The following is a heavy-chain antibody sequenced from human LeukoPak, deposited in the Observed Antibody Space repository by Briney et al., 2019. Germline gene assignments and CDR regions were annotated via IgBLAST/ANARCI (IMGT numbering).Heavy chain of an antibody. CDR2: IYYTGST. Sequence: SESLSLTCVVSGGSINIGGFYWSWIRQHPGRGLEWIAYIYYTGSTYYNPSLKSRVTMSEDTSKNQFSLKLSSVTAADTAVYYCARENYRLKTRWFDPWGQGTLVTASS. V-gene: IGHV4-31*11. CDR1: GGSINIGGFY. CDR3: ARENYRLKTRWFDP. D-gene: IGHD1-7*01. J-gene: IGHJ5*02.